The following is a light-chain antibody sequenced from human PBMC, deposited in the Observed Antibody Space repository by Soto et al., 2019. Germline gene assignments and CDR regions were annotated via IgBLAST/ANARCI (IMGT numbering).Light chain of an antibody. Sequence: DILLTQSPATLSLSPGERATLSCRASQSFSGYLAWYQQKPGQAPRLLIYDASKRATGIPARFSGRGSGTDFTLTISILEPEDFALYYCQQRSNWPPVITFGQGTRLEIK. CDR1: QSFSGY. CDR2: DAS. CDR3: QQRSNWPPVIT. J-gene: IGKJ5*01. V-gene: IGKV3-11*01.